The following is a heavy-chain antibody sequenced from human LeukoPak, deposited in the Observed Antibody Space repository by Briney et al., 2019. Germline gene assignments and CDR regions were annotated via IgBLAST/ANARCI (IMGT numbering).Heavy chain of an antibody. D-gene: IGHD3-22*01. CDR1: GFNFSTHG. V-gene: IGHV3-23*01. CDR3: AKVGYYNDSSGYYLDYFDY. Sequence: GGSLRLSCAASGFNFSTHGMSWVRQAPGKGLEWVSAISGSGDSTYYADSVKGRFTISRDNSKNTLYLQMNSLRAEDTAVYYCAKVGYYNDSSGYYLDYFDYWGQGTLVTVSS. J-gene: IGHJ4*02. CDR2: ISGSGDST.